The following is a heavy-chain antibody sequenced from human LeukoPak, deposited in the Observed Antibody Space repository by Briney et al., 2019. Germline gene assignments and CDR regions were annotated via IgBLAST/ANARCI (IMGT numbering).Heavy chain of an antibody. CDR1: GNSITSSSYY. D-gene: IGHD1-14*01. J-gene: IGHJ4*02. V-gene: IGHV4-31*03. Sequence: PSETLPLTCTVSGNSITSSSYYWYWIRQHPGKGLEWIGYIYYSGYTFYNPSLKSRVTISVDTSKTQFSLRLISVTAADTAVYYCARGSEYYDYWGQGTLVTVSS. CDR3: ARGSEYYDY. CDR2: IYYSGYT.